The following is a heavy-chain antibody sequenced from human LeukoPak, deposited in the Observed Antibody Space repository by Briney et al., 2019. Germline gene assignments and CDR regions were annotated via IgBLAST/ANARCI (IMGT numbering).Heavy chain of an antibody. CDR3: ASHYGSGFDY. CDR1: VGSITSYY. Sequence: PSETLSLTCTVSVGSITSYYWRCMRQPPGKGLEWIGYIYYSGSTNYNPSLKSRVTISIDTSKNQFSLKLSSVTAADTAMYYCASHYGSGFDYWDQGNVVTVSS. CDR2: IYYSGST. J-gene: IGHJ4*02. V-gene: IGHV4-59*01. D-gene: IGHD3-10*01.